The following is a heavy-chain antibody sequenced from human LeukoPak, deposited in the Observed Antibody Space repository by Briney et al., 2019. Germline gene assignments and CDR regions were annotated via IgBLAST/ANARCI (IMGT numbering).Heavy chain of an antibody. CDR1: GFTFSSYG. J-gene: IGHJ4*02. CDR2: ISYDGSNK. Sequence: GGSLRLSCAASGFTFSSYGMHWVRQAPGKGLEWVAVISYDGSNKYYADSVKGRFTISRDNSKNTLYLQMNSLRAEDTAVYYCAKGSGELDYWGQGTLVTVSS. CDR3: AKGSGELDY. D-gene: IGHD3-10*01. V-gene: IGHV3-30*18.